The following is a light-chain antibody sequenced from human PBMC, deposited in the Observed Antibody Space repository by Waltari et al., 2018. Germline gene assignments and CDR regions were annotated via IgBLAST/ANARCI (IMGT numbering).Light chain of an antibody. CDR2: EVT. V-gene: IGLV2-8*01. CDR3: SSYAHNNHFV. CDR1: NSDVGAYNY. J-gene: IGLJ1*01. Sequence: QSVLTQPPSATGSPGQSVTISCTGNNSDVGAYNYVSWYQQHPGKVPKLLIYEVTKRPSGVPDRFSGSKSGNTASLTVSGLQADDEADYYCSSYAHNNHFVFGTGTKVTVL.